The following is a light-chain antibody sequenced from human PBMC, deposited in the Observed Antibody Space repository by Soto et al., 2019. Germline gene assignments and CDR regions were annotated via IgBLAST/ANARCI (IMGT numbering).Light chain of an antibody. J-gene: IGLJ1*01. CDR3: SSYTSSSTHANWV. CDR2: DVS. V-gene: IGLV2-14*01. Sequence: QSALTQPASVSGSPGQSITISCTGTSSDVGGYNYVSWYQQHPGKAPKLMIYDVSNRPSGVSNRFSGSKSGNTASLTISGLQAEEEADYYCSSYTSSSTHANWVFGTGTKLTVL. CDR1: SSDVGGYNY.